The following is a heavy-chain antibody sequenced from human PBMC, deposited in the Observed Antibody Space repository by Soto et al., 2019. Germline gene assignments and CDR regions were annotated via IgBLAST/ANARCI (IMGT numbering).Heavy chain of an antibody. V-gene: IGHV4-31*03. J-gene: IGHJ4*02. CDR1: GGSIDRGGYY. CDR2: IYYSGST. CDR3: ARGASTTVTTYDY. Sequence: TCTVSGGSIDRGGYYWSWIRQHPGKGLEWIGYIYYSGSTYYNPSLKSRVTISVDTSKNQFSLKLSSVTAAEPAVYYCARGASTTVTTYDYWGQGTLVTVSS. D-gene: IGHD4-4*01.